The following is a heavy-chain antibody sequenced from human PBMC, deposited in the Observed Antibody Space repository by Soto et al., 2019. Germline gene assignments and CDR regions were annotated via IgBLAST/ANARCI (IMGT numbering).Heavy chain of an antibody. CDR3: ARGPYDYVWGSDPPHFDY. Sequence: QVQLVESGGGLVKPGGSLRLSCAASGFTFSDYYMSWIRQAPGKGLEWVSYISSSGSTIYYADSVKGRFTISRDNAKNSLYRQMNGLRAEDTAVYYCARGPYDYVWGSDPPHFDYWGQGTLVTVSS. D-gene: IGHD3-16*02. J-gene: IGHJ4*02. CDR2: ISSSGSTI. CDR1: GFTFSDYY. V-gene: IGHV3-11*01.